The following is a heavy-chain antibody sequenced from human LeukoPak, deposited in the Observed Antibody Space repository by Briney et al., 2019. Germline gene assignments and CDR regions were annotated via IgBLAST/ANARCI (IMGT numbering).Heavy chain of an antibody. Sequence: PGGSLRLSCAASGFTFSNAWMSWVRQAPGKGLEWVSYISSSSSTIYYADSVKGRFTISRDNAKNSLYLQMNSLRAEGTAVYYCARESSSGYIDYGGQGTLVTVSS. D-gene: IGHD6-13*01. J-gene: IGHJ4*02. V-gene: IGHV3-48*01. CDR3: ARESSSGYIDY. CDR2: ISSSSSTI. CDR1: GFTFSNAW.